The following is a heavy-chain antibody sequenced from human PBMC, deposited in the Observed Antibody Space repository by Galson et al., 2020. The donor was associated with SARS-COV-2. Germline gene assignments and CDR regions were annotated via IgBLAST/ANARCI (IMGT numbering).Heavy chain of an antibody. CDR3: ARGPNSYSSAWFGIDF. V-gene: IGHV3-9*01. D-gene: IGHD6-19*01. J-gene: IGHJ4*02. CDR1: GFTFDNYA. CDR2: ATWNIATK. Sequence: LKITCAHSGFTFDNYAMHWVRQTPGNGPEWLPTATWNIATKAYADSVKDRFTITRDNANNSLYLQISSLRPEDTAFYYCARGPNSYSSAWFGIDFWGQGTLVSVSS.